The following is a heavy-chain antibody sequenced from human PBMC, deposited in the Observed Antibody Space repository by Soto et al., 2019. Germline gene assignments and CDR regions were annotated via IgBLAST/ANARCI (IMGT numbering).Heavy chain of an antibody. J-gene: IGHJ4*02. D-gene: IGHD3-10*01. CDR3: AKKVNSGSGSQYFDY. CDR1: GFTFSSYS. Sequence: GSLRLSCVASGFTFSSYSMSCVRQSPGKGLEWVSGFRAGGDDGTTYYADSVKGRFTISRDNSKNTLFLQMNSLRAEDTAIYYCAKKVNSGSGSQYFDYFGQGTLVTVYS. V-gene: IGHV3-23*01. CDR2: FRAGGDDGTT.